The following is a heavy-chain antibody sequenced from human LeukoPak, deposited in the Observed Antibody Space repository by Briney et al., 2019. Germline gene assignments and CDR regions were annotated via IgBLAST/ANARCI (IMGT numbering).Heavy chain of an antibody. Sequence: PSETLSLTCAVYGGSFSGYYWSWIRQPPGKGLEWIGEINHSGSTNYNPSLKSRVTISVDTSKNQFSLKLSSVTAADTAVYYCASGRRYCSGGSCYSRPTAHFDYWGQGTLVTVSS. V-gene: IGHV4-34*01. D-gene: IGHD2-15*01. CDR2: INHSGST. CDR3: ASGRRYCSGGSCYSRPTAHFDY. CDR1: GGSFSGYY. J-gene: IGHJ4*02.